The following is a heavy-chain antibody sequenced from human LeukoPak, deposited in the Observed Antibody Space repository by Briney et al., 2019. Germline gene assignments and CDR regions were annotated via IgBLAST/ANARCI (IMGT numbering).Heavy chain of an antibody. CDR2: ISAYNGNN. V-gene: IGHV1-18*01. D-gene: IGHD3-9*01. CDR3: ARDPYDILTGHYDP. Sequence: ASVKVSCKASVYTFTSYGISWVRQAPGQGLEGMGWISAYNGNNNSAQKLQGRVTMTTDTSTRTALLVLRSLRYDDTAVYYCARDPYDILTGHYDPWGQGTLVTVSS. J-gene: IGHJ5*02. CDR1: VYTFTSYG.